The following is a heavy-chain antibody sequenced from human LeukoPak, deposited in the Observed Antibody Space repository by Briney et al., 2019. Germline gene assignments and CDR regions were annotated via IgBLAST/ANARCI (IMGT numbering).Heavy chain of an antibody. CDR1: EFTFSPYT. Sequence: GGSLRLSCAASEFTFSPYTMHWVRQAPGKGLEFVSAIIGDGITTYYADSVKGRFTVSRDNSKSTLYLQMGSLTAEDMAVYYCARERAGYYLDVWGKGTTVTVFS. V-gene: IGHV3-64*02. J-gene: IGHJ6*04. D-gene: IGHD3-9*01. CDR3: ARERAGYYLDV. CDR2: IIGDGITT.